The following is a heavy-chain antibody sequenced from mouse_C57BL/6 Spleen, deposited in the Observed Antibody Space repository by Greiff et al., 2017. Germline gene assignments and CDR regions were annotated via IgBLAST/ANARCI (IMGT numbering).Heavy chain of an antibody. D-gene: IGHD2-1*01. J-gene: IGHJ2*01. CDR2: IRNKANGYTT. CDR3: ARSPNYFFDY. Sequence: VKLMESGGGLVQPGGSLSLSCAASGFTFTDYYMSWVRQPPGKALEWLGFIRNKANGYTTEYSASVKGRFTISRDNSQSILYLQMNALRAEDSATYYCARSPNYFFDYWGQGTTLTVSS. V-gene: IGHV7-3*01. CDR1: GFTFTDYY.